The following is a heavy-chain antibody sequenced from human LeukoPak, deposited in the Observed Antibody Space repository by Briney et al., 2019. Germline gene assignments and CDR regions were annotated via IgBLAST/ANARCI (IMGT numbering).Heavy chain of an antibody. CDR2: ISAYNGNT. Sequence: ASVKVSCKASGYTFTSYGISWVRQAPGQGLEWMGWISAYNGNTNYAQKLQGRVTMTTDTSTSTAYMELSSLRSEDTAVYYCARATGYYYYYGMDVWGQGTTVTVSS. CDR3: ARATGYYYYYGMDV. J-gene: IGHJ6*02. V-gene: IGHV1-18*01. CDR1: GYTFTSYG.